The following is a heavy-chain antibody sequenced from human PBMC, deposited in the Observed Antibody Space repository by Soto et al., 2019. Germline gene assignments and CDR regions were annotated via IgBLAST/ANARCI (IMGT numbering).Heavy chain of an antibody. CDR1: GFTFSSYS. Sequence: GGSLRLSCAASGFTFSSYSMNWARQAPGKGLEGVSYISSSSSTIYYADSVKGRFTISRDNAKNSLYLQMNSLRAEDTAVYYCARDDIVVVTAHDAFDIWGQGTMVTVSS. J-gene: IGHJ3*02. D-gene: IGHD2-21*02. V-gene: IGHV3-48*04. CDR2: ISSSSSTI. CDR3: ARDDIVVVTAHDAFDI.